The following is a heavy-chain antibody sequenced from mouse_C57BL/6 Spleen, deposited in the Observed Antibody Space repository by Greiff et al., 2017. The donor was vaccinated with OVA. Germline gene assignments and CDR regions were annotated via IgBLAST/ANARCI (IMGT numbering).Heavy chain of an antibody. J-gene: IGHJ4*01. D-gene: IGHD1-1*01. Sequence: EVQLVESGGGLVQPGGSMKLSCVASGFTFSNYWMNWVRQSPEKGLEWVAQIRLKSDNYATHYAESGQGRFTISRDDSKSRVYLQMNNLRAEDTGIYYCTGFGGSSPYYAMDYWGQGTSVTVSA. CDR1: GFTFSNYW. V-gene: IGHV6-3*01. CDR2: IRLKSDNYAT. CDR3: TGFGGSSPYYAMDY.